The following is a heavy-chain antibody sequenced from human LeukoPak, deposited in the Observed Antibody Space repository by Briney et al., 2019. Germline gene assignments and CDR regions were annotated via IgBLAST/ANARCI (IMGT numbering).Heavy chain of an antibody. CDR1: GGSISSYY. J-gene: IGHJ6*02. V-gene: IGHV4-59*01. D-gene: IGHD3-3*01. CDR3: ARASPYDFWSGYYTGMTSGMDV. Sequence: SETLSLTCTVSGGSISSYYWSWIRQAPGKGLEWIGYIYYSGSTNYNPSLKSRVTISVDTSKNQFSLKLSSVTAADTAVYYCARASPYDFWSGYYTGMTSGMDVWGQGTTVTVSS. CDR2: IYYSGST.